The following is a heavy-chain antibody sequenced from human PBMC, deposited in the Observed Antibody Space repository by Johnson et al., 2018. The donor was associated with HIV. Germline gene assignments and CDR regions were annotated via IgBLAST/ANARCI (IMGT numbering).Heavy chain of an antibody. Sequence: QVQLVESGGGVVQPEKSLRLSCAASGFTFSSYALHWVRQAPGKGLEWVAVISYDANNKYYADAVKGRFTSSRDNSKNTLYLQMNSLRADDTAVYYCATNTVVRGIIITYHSFDIWGQGTMVTVSS. J-gene: IGHJ3*02. D-gene: IGHD3-10*01. CDR3: ATNTVVRGIIITYHSFDI. CDR2: ISYDANNK. CDR1: GFTFSSYA. V-gene: IGHV3-30*04.